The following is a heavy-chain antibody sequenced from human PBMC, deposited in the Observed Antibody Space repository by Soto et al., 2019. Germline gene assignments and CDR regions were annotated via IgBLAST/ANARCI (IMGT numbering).Heavy chain of an antibody. V-gene: IGHV4-4*07. CDR3: ARETYYYAEH. D-gene: IGHD3-10*01. J-gene: IGHJ4*02. CDR1: GGSISTYS. Sequence: NPSETLSLTCTVSGGSISTYSWTWIRQSAGKGLEWIGRISSSGSTNYNPSLKSRVTMSGDTSKNQFSLRLSSVTAADTAVYYCARETYYYAEHWGQGTLVTVSS. CDR2: ISSSGST.